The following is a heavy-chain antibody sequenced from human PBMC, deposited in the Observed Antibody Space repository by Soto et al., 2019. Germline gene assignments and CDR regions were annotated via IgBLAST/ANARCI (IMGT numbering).Heavy chain of an antibody. CDR2: TYYRSKWYN. Sequence: PSQTLSLTCAISGDSVSSNSAAWNWIRQSPSRGLEWLGRTYYRSKWYNDYAVSVKSRITINPDTSKNQFSLQLNSVTPEDTAVYYCARAPRSDIVVVVAATPVAFAIWGQGTMVTVSS. CDR3: ARAPRSDIVVVVAATPVAFAI. CDR1: GDSVSSNSAA. V-gene: IGHV6-1*01. D-gene: IGHD2-15*01. J-gene: IGHJ3*02.